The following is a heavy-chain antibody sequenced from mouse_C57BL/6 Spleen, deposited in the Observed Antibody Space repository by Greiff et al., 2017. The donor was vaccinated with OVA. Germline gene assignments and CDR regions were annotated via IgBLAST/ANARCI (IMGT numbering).Heavy chain of an antibody. J-gene: IGHJ3*01. Sequence: VQLQQSGPGLVQPSQSLSITCTVSGFSLTSYGVHWVRQSPGKGLEWLGVIWRGGSTDYNAAFMSRLSITKDNSKSQVFFKMNSLQADDTAIYYCANEPYDGYLAGFAYWGQGTLVTVSA. V-gene: IGHV2-5*01. CDR2: IWRGGST. CDR3: ANEPYDGYLAGFAY. D-gene: IGHD2-3*01. CDR1: GFSLTSYG.